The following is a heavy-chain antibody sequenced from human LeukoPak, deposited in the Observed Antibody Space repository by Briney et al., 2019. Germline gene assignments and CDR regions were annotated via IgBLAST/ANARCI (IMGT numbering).Heavy chain of an antibody. CDR3: ARDSVYGDYGMDV. J-gene: IGHJ6*02. D-gene: IGHD4-17*01. V-gene: IGHV3-48*03. CDR2: ISSSGSTI. CDR1: GFTFSSYE. Sequence: GGSLRLSCAASGFTFSSYEMNWVRQAPGKGLEWVSYISSSGSTIYYADSVKGRFTISRDNAKNSLYLQMNSLRTEDTAVYYCARDSVYGDYGMDVWGQGTTVTVSS.